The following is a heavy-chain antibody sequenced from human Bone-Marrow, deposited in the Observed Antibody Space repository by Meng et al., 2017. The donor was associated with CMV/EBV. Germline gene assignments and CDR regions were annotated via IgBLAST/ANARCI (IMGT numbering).Heavy chain of an antibody. J-gene: IGHJ6*02. Sequence: GGSLRLSCAASGFTFSSYWMSWVRQAPGKGLEWVANIKQDGSEKYYVDSVKGRFTISRDNAKNSLYLQMNSLRAEDTALYYCARVQYYDILTGYLGIDYYYYGMDVWGQGTTVTVSS. CDR3: ARVQYYDILTGYLGIDYYYYGMDV. D-gene: IGHD3-9*01. CDR2: IKQDGSEK. V-gene: IGHV3-7*03. CDR1: GFTFSSYW.